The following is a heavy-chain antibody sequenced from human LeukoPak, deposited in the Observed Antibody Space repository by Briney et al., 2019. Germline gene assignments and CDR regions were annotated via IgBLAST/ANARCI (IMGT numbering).Heavy chain of an antibody. J-gene: IGHJ4*02. Sequence: SETLSLTCAVYGGSFSGYYWSWIRQPPGKGLEWIGEINHSGSTNYNPSLKSRVTISVDTSKNQFPLKLSSVTAADTAVYYCARVVSGYYFDYWGQGTLVTVSS. CDR1: GGSFSGYY. CDR3: ARVVSGYYFDY. CDR2: INHSGST. D-gene: IGHD3-10*01. V-gene: IGHV4-34*01.